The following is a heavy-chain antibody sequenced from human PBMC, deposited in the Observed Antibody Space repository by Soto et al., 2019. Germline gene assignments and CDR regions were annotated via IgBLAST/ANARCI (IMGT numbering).Heavy chain of an antibody. Sequence: GGSLRLSCAASGFTFSSYAMSWVRQAPGKGLEWVSAISGSGGSTYYADPGKGRFTISRDNSKNRLYLQMNSLRAEDTAVYYCAKAGSDIRNDYWGQGTLVTVSS. D-gene: IGHD2-15*01. V-gene: IGHV3-23*01. CDR1: GFTFSSYA. J-gene: IGHJ4*02. CDR3: AKAGSDIRNDY. CDR2: ISGSGGST.